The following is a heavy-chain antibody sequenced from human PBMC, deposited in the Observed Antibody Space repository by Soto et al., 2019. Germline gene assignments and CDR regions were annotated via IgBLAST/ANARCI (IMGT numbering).Heavy chain of an antibody. D-gene: IGHD3-3*01. CDR2: IYYSGST. CDR1: GGSISSGGYY. CDR3: ARAITICGFDY. V-gene: IGHV4-31*03. Sequence: NPSETLSLTCTVSGGSISSGGYYWSWIRQHPGKGLEWIGYIYYSGSTYYNPSLKSRVTISVDTSKNQFSLKLSSVTAADTAVYYCARAITICGFDYWGQGTLGTVSS. J-gene: IGHJ4*02.